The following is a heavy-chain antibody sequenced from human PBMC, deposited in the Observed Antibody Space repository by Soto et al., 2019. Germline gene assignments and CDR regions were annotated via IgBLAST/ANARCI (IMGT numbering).Heavy chain of an antibody. CDR3: VKTRFQWELDYDTLDV. CDR2: IKVGSSRI. V-gene: IGHV3-21*02. J-gene: IGHJ6*02. CDR1: GFSFSAYN. D-gene: IGHD1-1*01. Sequence: EVQLVESGGGLVKPGWSLRLSCIGSGFSFSAYNMNWVRQAPGKGLEWVSSIKVGSSRIYQPDSMKGRFTISRDNFRKTLYLELNSLRPEDSAVYFCVKTRFQWELDYDTLDVWGQGTAVSVSS.